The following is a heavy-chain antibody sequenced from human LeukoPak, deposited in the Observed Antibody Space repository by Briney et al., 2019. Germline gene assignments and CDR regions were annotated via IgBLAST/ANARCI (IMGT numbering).Heavy chain of an antibody. J-gene: IGHJ4*02. CDR2: ISAYNGNT. Sequence: ASVKVSCKASGYTFTSYGISWVRQAPGQGLEWMGWISAYNGNTNYAQKLQGRVTMTTDTSTSTAYMELRSLRSDDTAVYYCARALKKDIRFLEWLAGQFDYWGQGTLVTVSS. CDR3: ARALKKDIRFLEWLAGQFDY. V-gene: IGHV1-18*01. D-gene: IGHD3-3*01. CDR1: GYTFTSYG.